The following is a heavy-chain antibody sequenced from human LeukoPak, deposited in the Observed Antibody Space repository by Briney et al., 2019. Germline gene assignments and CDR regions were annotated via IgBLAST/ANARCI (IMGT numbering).Heavy chain of an antibody. CDR2: IIPIFGTA. V-gene: IGHV1-69*06. CDR3: AKERTPTYYYGSGSYDY. D-gene: IGHD3-10*01. J-gene: IGHJ4*02. CDR1: GGTFSSYA. Sequence: SVKVSCKASGGTFSSYAISWVRQAPGQGLEWMGGIIPIFGTANYAQKFQGRVTITADKSTSTAYMELSSLRSEDTAVYYCAKERTPTYYYGSGSYDYWGQGTLVTVSS.